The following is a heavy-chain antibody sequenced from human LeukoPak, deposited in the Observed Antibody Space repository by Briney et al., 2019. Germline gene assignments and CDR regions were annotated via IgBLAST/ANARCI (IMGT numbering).Heavy chain of an antibody. CDR1: GFTFSSYS. CDR2: ISSSSSYI. CDR3: ARDRSYGSFDY. Sequence: GGSLRLSCAASGFTFSSYSMNWVRQAPGKGLEWVSSISSSSSYIYYADSVKGRFTISRDNAKNSLYLQMNSLRAEDTALYHCARDRSYGSFDYWGQGTLVTVSS. D-gene: IGHD5-18*01. J-gene: IGHJ4*02. V-gene: IGHV3-21*04.